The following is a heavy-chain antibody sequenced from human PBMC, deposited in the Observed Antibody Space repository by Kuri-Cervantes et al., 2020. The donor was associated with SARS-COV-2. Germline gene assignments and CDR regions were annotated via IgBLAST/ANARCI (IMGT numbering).Heavy chain of an antibody. J-gene: IGHJ6*03. CDR3: ARFHNSGKSQDFNDFWSGYHTYYYYYYMDV. CDR1: GYTFTSCG. Sequence: ASVKVSCKASGYTFTSCGISWVRQAPGQGLEWMGWISAYNGNTNYAQKLQGRVTMTTDTSTSTAYMELRSLRSDDTAVYYCARFHNSGKSQDFNDFWSGYHTYYYYYYMDVWGKGTTVTVSS. CDR2: ISAYNGNT. V-gene: IGHV1-18*01. D-gene: IGHD3-3*01.